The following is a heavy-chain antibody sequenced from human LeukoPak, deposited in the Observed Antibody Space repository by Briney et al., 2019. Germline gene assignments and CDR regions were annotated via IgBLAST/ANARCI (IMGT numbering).Heavy chain of an antibody. CDR1: GGTFSSYA. CDR3: ARRSPYYDFWSGSDIYYYYYGMDV. Sequence: SVKVSCKASGGTFSSYAISWVRQAPGQGLEWMGGIILIFGTANYAQKFQGRVTITADESTSTAYMELSSLRSEDTAVYYCARRSPYYDFWSGSDIYYYYYGMDVWGQGTTVTVSS. D-gene: IGHD3-3*01. CDR2: IILIFGTA. J-gene: IGHJ6*02. V-gene: IGHV1-69*13.